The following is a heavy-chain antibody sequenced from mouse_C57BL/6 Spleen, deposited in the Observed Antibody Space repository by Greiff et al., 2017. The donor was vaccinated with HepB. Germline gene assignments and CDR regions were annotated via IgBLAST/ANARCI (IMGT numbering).Heavy chain of an antibody. CDR1: GYSFTDYN. V-gene: IGHV1-39*01. J-gene: IGHJ1*03. CDR3: ASHYGSSSYV. Sequence: EVKLVESGPELVKPGASVKISCKASGYSFTDYNMNWVKQSNGKSLEWIGVINPNYGTTSYNQKFKGKATLTVDQSSSTAYMQLNSLTSEDSAVYYCASHYGSSSYVWGTGTTVTVSS. D-gene: IGHD1-1*01. CDR2: INPNYGTT.